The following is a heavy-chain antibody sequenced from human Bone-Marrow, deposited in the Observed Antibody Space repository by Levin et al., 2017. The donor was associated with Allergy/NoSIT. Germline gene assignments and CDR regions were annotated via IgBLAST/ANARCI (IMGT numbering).Heavy chain of an antibody. CDR1: GDSITSPGYS. CDR2: IYHSGGT. CDR3: ARLRITVIGGVRNWFDP. D-gene: IGHD3-10*01. V-gene: IGHV4-30-2*06. J-gene: IGHJ5*02. Sequence: PSETLSLTCAVSGDSITSPGYSWNWIRQSPGKGLEWIGYIYHSGGTYYKPSFESRVTISVDRSRNQFSLQLSSVTAADTAVYYCARLRITVIGGVRNWFDPWDPGTLVSVSS.